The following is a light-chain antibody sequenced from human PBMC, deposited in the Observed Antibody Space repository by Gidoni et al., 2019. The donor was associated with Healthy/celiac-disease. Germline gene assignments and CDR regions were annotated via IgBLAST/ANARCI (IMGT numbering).Light chain of an antibody. V-gene: IGLV3-1*01. CDR1: KLGDKY. J-gene: IGLJ2*01. CDR3: QAWNSSTVV. CDR2: QDS. Sequence: SYELTQPPSVSVSPGQTASIPCSGDKLGDKYACWYQQKPGQSPVLVIYQDSKRPSGIPERFSGSNSGNTATLTIRGTQAMDEADYYCQAWNSSTVVFCGGTKLTVL.